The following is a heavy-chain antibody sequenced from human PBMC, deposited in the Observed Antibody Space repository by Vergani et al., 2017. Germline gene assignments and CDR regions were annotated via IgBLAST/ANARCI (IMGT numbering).Heavy chain of an antibody. CDR3: ARDPHSVRVATITVYYYYGMDV. J-gene: IGHJ6*02. CDR2: ISAYNGNT. V-gene: IGHV1-18*01. CDR1: GYTFTSYR. D-gene: IGHD5-12*01. Sequence: QVQLVQSGAEVKKPGASGKVSCKASGYTFTSYRISWVRQAPGQGLEWMGWISAYNGNTNYAQKLQGRVTMTTDTSTSTAYMELRSLRSDDAAVYYCARDPHSVRVATITVYYYYGMDVWGQG.